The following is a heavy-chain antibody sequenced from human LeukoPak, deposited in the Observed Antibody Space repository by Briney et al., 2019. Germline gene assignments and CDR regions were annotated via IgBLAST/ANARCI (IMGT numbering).Heavy chain of an antibody. CDR2: TYYRSKWYN. CDR1: GDSVSSKSAA. CDR3: ASSDNYGGDAFDI. V-gene: IGHV6-1*01. Sequence: SQTLSLTCAISGDSVSSKSAAWNWIGQSPSRGLEWLGRTYYRSKWYNDYAVSVKGRITINPDTSKNQFSLQLNSVTPEDTAVYYCASSDNYGGDAFDIWGQGTMVIVSS. D-gene: IGHD4/OR15-4a*01. J-gene: IGHJ3*02.